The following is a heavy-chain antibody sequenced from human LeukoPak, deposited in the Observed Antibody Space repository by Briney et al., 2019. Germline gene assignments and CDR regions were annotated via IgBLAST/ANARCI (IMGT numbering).Heavy chain of an antibody. CDR1: GYSFTSYW. J-gene: IGHJ6*02. D-gene: IGHD6-13*01. CDR3: ARLPPGAAASYYYYGMDV. CDR2: IYPGDSDT. V-gene: IGHV5-51*01. Sequence: GESLKISCKGSGYSFTSYWIGWVRQMPGKGLEWMGIIYPGDSDTRYSPSFQGQVTISADKSISTAYLQWSSLKASDTAMYYCARLPPGAAASYYYYGMDVWGQGTTVTVSS.